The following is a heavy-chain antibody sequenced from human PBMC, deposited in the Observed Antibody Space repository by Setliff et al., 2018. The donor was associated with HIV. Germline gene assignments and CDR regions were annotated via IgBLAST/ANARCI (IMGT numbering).Heavy chain of an antibody. D-gene: IGHD6-19*01. Sequence: ASVKVSCKASGYAFTSYYIHWVRQAPGQGLEWMGEINPSGGSTSYSEKFRGRATMTRDTSRSTVYMELSSLRFDDTAVYYCARNQGDSSGWYAGDYWGHGTLVTVSS. CDR2: INPSGGST. CDR1: GYAFTSYY. V-gene: IGHV1-46*01. CDR3: ARNQGDSSGWYAGDY. J-gene: IGHJ4*01.